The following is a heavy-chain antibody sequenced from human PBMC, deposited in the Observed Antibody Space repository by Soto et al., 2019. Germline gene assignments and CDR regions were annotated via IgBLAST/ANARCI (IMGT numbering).Heavy chain of an antibody. CDR1: GGSISSYY. CDR3: ARVKAQTYYYDSSGYWWFDP. Sequence: SETLSLTCTVSGGSISSYYWSWIRQPPGKGLDWIGYIYYSGSTNYNPSLKSRVTISVDTSKNQFSLKLSSVTAADTAVYYCARVKAQTYYYDSSGYWWFDPWGQGTLVTVSS. J-gene: IGHJ5*02. CDR2: IYYSGST. V-gene: IGHV4-59*01. D-gene: IGHD3-22*01.